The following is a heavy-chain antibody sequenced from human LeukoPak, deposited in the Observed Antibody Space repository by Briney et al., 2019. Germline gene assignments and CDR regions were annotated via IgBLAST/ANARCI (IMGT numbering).Heavy chain of an antibody. CDR1: GFTFSSYA. CDR2: ISGSGDST. V-gene: IGHV3-23*01. D-gene: IGHD3-22*01. J-gene: IGHJ4*02. Sequence: GGSLRLSCAASGFTFSSYAMGWVRQAPGKGLEWVSAISGSGDSTYYADSVKGRFTISRDNSKNTLYLQMNSLRAEDTAVYYCAKGPDSSGYYYDYADYWGQGTLVTVSS. CDR3: AKGPDSSGYYYDYADY.